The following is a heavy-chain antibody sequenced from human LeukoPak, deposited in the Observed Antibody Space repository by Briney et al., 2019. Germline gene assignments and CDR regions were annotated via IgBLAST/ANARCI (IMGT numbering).Heavy chain of an antibody. CDR2: IYYSGST. D-gene: IGHD5-12*01. J-gene: IGHJ4*02. CDR3: ARSDSGYDLAAFDY. V-gene: IGHV4-39*01. Sequence: SETLSLTCTVSGGSISSSSYYWGWIRQPPGKGLEWIGSIYYSGSTYYNPSLKSRVTISVDTYKNQFSLKLSSVTAADTAVYYCARSDSGYDLAAFDYWGQGTLVTVSS. CDR1: GGSISSSSYY.